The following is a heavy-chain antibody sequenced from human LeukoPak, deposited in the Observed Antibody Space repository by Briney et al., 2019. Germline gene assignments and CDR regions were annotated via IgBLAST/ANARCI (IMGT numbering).Heavy chain of an antibody. Sequence: SETLSLTCTVSGGSISSYYWSWIRQPAGKGLEWIGRIYTSGSTNYNPSLKSRVTMSVDTSKNECSLKLSSVTAADTAVYYCARDPSPYGDYQNDAVDIWGQGTMVTVSS. CDR1: GGSISSYY. J-gene: IGHJ3*02. CDR3: ARDPSPYGDYQNDAVDI. D-gene: IGHD4-17*01. V-gene: IGHV4-4*07. CDR2: IYTSGST.